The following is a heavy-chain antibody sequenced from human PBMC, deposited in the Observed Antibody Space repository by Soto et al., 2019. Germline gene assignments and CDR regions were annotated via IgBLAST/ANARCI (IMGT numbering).Heavy chain of an antibody. Sequence: QVQLVQSGAEVKKPGYSVKVSCKASGGSFSSYAFTGVRLAPGQGLECMGGIVPIFATPNYAQKLQGRVTITADRSTNTVYMELSSLTSEDTALYFCAREGRGRHFDYWGQGTLVTVSS. J-gene: IGHJ4*02. CDR3: AREGRGRHFDY. CDR1: GGSFSSYA. V-gene: IGHV1-69*14. CDR2: IVPIFATP. D-gene: IGHD5-12*01.